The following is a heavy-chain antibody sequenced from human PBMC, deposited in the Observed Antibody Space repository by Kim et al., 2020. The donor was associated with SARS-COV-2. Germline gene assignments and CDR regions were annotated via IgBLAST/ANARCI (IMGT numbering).Heavy chain of an antibody. J-gene: IGHJ4*02. CDR3: AKNTRGHNGGIEY. D-gene: IGHD2-8*01. V-gene: IGHV3-23*01. Sequence: GGSLRLSCAASGFIFGNSAINWVRQAPGKGLEWVATINSSGGGAYSADAVKGRFSITRDSSKNTMYLKLNILRAEDTAADVCAKNTRGHNGGIEYWGLGT. CDR2: INSSGGGA. CDR1: GFIFGNSA.